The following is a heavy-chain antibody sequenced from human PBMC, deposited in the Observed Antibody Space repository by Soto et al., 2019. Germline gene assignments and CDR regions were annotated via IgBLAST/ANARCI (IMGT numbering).Heavy chain of an antibody. V-gene: IGHV4-39*01. CDR3: ATSNWFDP. Sequence: QLQLQESGPGLVKPSETLSLTCTVSGGSISSRGYYWGWIRQPPGKGLEWIGTIYYSGSTYYNPSLKSRVTISVDTSKIQFSLKLSSVTAADPAVYYCATSNWFDPWGQGTLVTVSS. CDR1: GGSISSRGYY. J-gene: IGHJ5*02. CDR2: IYYSGST.